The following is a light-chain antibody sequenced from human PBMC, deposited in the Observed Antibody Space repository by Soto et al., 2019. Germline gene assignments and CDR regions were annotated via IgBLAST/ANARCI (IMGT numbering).Light chain of an antibody. CDR1: SSDVGGYNY. J-gene: IGLJ2*01. Sequence: QSALTQPASVSGAPGQAITISGTGTSSDVGGYNYVSWYQQHPGKAPKLMIYDVSNRPSGVSNRFSGSKSGNTASLTISGLQAEDEADYYFSSYTSSSTVVFGVGTTVTVL. CDR2: DVS. CDR3: SSYTSSSTVV. V-gene: IGLV2-14*01.